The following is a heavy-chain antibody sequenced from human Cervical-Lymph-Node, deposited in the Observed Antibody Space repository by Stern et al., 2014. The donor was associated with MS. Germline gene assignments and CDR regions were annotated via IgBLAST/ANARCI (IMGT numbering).Heavy chain of an antibody. CDR3: ARDPYVMDV. J-gene: IGHJ6*02. D-gene: IGHD2-21*01. V-gene: IGHV1-18*01. Sequence: QVQLVQSGAEVKKPRASVKVSCKASGYTFTSYGITWVRQAPGQGLEWMGWISGYNGNTKYAQKFQGRVTMNTDTSTSTAYMELGSLRSDDTAVYYCARDPYVMDVWGQGTTVTVSS. CDR1: GYTFTSYG. CDR2: ISGYNGNT.